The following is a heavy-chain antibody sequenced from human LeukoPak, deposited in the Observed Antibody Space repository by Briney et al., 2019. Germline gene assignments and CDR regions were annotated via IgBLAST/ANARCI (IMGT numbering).Heavy chain of an antibody. V-gene: IGHV4-38-2*02. CDR1: GYSISSGCY. Sequence: SETLSLTCTVSGYSISSGCYWGWIRQPPGKGLEWIGSIYHSGSTYYNPSLKSRVTISVDTSKNQFSLKLSSVTAADTAVYYCTRDVGYQGYWGQGTLVTVSS. CDR3: TRDVGYQGY. J-gene: IGHJ4*02. CDR2: IYHSGST. D-gene: IGHD2-15*01.